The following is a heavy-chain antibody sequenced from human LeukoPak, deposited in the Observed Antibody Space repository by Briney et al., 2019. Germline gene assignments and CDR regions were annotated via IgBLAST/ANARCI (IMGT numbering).Heavy chain of an antibody. CDR3: ARDLDGALFFDY. J-gene: IGHJ4*02. CDR1: GFTFSSYA. Sequence: SGGSLRLSCAASGFTFSSYAMHWVRQAPGKGLEWVSVIYSGGSTYYADSVKGRFTISRDNSKNTLYLQMNSLRAEDTAVYYCARDLDGALFFDYWGQGILVTVSS. CDR2: IYSGGST. V-gene: IGHV3-66*01. D-gene: IGHD4/OR15-4a*01.